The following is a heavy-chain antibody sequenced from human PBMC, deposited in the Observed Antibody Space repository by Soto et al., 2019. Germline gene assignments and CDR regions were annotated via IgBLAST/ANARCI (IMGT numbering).Heavy chain of an antibody. CDR1: GYSLTSYW. CDR2: IYPGDSDT. V-gene: IGHV5-51*01. CDR3: ARKVDSSGWYPFDY. J-gene: IGHJ4*02. D-gene: IGHD6-19*01. Sequence: PXESLKISCKGSGYSLTSYWIGWVRQIPGKGLEWMGIIYPGDSDTRYSPSFQGQVTISADKSISTAYLQWSSLKASDTAMYYCARKVDSSGWYPFDYWGQGTLVTVSS.